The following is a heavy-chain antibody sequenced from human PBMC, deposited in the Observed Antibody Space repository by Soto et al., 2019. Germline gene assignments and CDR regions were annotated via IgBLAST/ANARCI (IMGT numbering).Heavy chain of an antibody. V-gene: IGHV4-39*01. CDR3: ARHGPHDFWSGYYSDY. Sequence: SETLSLTCTVSGGSISSSSYYWDWIRQPPGKGLEWIGSIYYSGSTYYNPSLKSRVTISVDTSKNQFSLKLSSVTAADTAVYYXARHGPHDFWSGYYSDYWGQGTLVTVSS. J-gene: IGHJ4*02. CDR2: IYYSGST. D-gene: IGHD3-3*01. CDR1: GGSISSSSYY.